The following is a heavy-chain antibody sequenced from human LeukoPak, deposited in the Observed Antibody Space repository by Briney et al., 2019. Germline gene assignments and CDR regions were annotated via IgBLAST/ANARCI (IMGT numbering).Heavy chain of an antibody. D-gene: IGHD6-13*01. CDR3: ARGTSIVAGVIEY. Sequence: KPSETLPLTCAVYGGSFSGFYWSWNRQPPGKGLEWFGEINHSGRTNYNPSLKSRVTISVDASKNQLSLRLSSVTAADTAVYYCARGTSIVAGVIEYWGQGTQVTVSS. V-gene: IGHV4-34*01. CDR1: GGSFSGFY. CDR2: INHSGRT. J-gene: IGHJ4*02.